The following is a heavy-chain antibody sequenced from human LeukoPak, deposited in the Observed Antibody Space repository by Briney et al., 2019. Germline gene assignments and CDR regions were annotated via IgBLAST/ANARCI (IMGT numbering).Heavy chain of an antibody. V-gene: IGHV4-59*11. D-gene: IGHD1-26*01. CDR3: ARDGPTSTAPFDY. Sequence: PSETLSLNCTVSGGPITSHFWSWIRQPPGEGLEWIGNFYHAGNSNLNPSLKSRVTMSIDTSKNQFSLKLRSMTAADTAVYYCARDGPTSTAPFDYWGQGTLVTVSS. CDR1: GGPITSHF. CDR2: FYHAGNS. J-gene: IGHJ4*02.